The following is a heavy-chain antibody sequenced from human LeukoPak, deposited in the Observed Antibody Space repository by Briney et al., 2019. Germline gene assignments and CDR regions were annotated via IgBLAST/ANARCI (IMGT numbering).Heavy chain of an antibody. D-gene: IGHD3-10*01. CDR3: ARVPGYYGSGSYYFDY. CDR1: GGSISSSNW. CDR2: IYHSGST. V-gene: IGHV4-4*02. J-gene: IGHJ4*02. Sequence: SETLSLTCAVSGGSISSSNWWSWVRQPPGKGLEWIGEIYHSGSTNYNPSLKGRVTISVDKSKNQFSLKLSSVTAADTAVYYCARVPGYYGSGSYYFDYWGQGTLVTVSS.